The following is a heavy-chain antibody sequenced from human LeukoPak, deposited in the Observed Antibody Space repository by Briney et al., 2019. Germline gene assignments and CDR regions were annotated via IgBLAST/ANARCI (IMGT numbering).Heavy chain of an antibody. D-gene: IGHD5-24*01. CDR2: IIPILGIA. CDR1: GGTFSSYA. Sequence: ASVKVSCKASGGTFSSYAISWLRQAPGQGLEWMGRIIPILGIANYAQKFQGRVTITADKSTSTAYMELSSLRSEDTAVYYCARVPRRDGYNSDYWGQGTLVTVSS. J-gene: IGHJ4*02. CDR3: ARVPRRDGYNSDY. V-gene: IGHV1-69*04.